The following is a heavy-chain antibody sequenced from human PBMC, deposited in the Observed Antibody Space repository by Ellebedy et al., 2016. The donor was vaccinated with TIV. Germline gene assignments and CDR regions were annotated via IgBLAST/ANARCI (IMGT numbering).Heavy chain of an antibody. Sequence: GESLKISXAASGFTFSSYAMSWVRQAPGKGLEWVSIISGGGVSYYADSVKGRFTISRDNSQNTLYLQMNGLRAEDTAVYYCARDWNGDSVIEDWGQGSLVIVSS. D-gene: IGHD1-1*01. CDR1: GFTFSSYA. V-gene: IGHV3-23*01. J-gene: IGHJ4*02. CDR2: ISGGGVS. CDR3: ARDWNGDSVIED.